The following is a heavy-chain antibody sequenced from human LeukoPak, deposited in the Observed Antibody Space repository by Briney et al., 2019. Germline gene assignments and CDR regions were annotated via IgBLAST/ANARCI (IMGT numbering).Heavy chain of an antibody. V-gene: IGHV3-23*01. CDR3: AKDLGNWKYLIDY. CDR1: GFSFAAYA. D-gene: IGHD1-7*01. J-gene: IGHJ4*02. CDR2: ITGSGGSA. Sequence: GGSLRLSCTASGFSFAAYAMSWVRQTPGKGLEWVSIITGSGGSANYADSVKGRFTISRDNSGNTLYLQMNSLRAEDTAVYHCAKDLGNWKYLIDYWGQGTLVTVSS.